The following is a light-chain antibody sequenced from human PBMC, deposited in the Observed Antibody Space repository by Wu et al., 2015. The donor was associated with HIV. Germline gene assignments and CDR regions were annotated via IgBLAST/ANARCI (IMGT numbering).Light chain of an antibody. Sequence: DIQMTQSPSTLSASVGDRVTITCRASQSISSWLAWYQQKPGTAPNLLIYKASSLESGVPSRFSGSGSGTEFTLTISNLQPDDFATYFCHHFNVHHTFGQGTKLEI. J-gene: IGKJ2*01. V-gene: IGKV1-5*03. CDR2: KAS. CDR3: HHFNVHHT. CDR1: QSISSW.